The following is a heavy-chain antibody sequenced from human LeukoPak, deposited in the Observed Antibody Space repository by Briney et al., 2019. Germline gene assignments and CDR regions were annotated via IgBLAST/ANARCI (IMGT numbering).Heavy chain of an antibody. D-gene: IGHD6-13*01. J-gene: IGHJ4*02. CDR2: ISSSSSNI. V-gene: IGHV3-21*01. Sequence: GGSLRLSCAASGFTFSSYSMNWVRQAPGKGLEWVSSISSSSSNIYYADSVKGRFTISRDNAKNSLYLQMNSLRAEDTAVYYCARGVAAAGYPLDYWGQGTLVTVSS. CDR1: GFTFSSYS. CDR3: ARGVAAAGYPLDY.